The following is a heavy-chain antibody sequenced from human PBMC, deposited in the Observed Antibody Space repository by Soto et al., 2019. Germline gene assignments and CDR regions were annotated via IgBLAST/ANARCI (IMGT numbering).Heavy chain of an antibody. CDR2: ISSFGGST. J-gene: IGHJ4*02. V-gene: IGHV3-64*01. CDR3: ARTSGYAFDY. CDR1: GFTFSTYA. Sequence: EVQLVESGGGLVQPGGSLRLSCAASGFTFSTYAMHWVRQAPGKGLEYVSVISSFGGSTYYANSVKGRFTISRDNSKNTLYLQIGSLRAEDMAVYYCARTSGYAFDYWGQGTLVTVSS. D-gene: IGHD5-12*01.